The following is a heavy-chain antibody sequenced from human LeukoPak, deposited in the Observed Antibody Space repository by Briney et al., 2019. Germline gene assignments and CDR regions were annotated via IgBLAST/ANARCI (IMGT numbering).Heavy chain of an antibody. J-gene: IGHJ3*02. CDR2: ISSSSSYI. CDR3: ASCGVGSTRCNDAFDI. V-gene: IGHV3-21*01. Sequence: GGSLRLSCAASGFTFSSYSMNWVRQAPGKGLEWVSSISSSSSYIYYADSVKGRVTISRDNAKNSLYLQMNSLRAEDTAVYYCASCGVGSTRCNDAFDIWGQGTMVTVSS. D-gene: IGHD2-2*01. CDR1: GFTFSSYS.